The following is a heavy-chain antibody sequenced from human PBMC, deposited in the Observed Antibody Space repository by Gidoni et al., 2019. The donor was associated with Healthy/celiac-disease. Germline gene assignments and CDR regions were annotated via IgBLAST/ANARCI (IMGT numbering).Heavy chain of an antibody. CDR1: GFTFSSYA. Sequence: QVQLVESGGGVVQPGRSLRLSCAASGFTFSSYAMHWVRQAPGKGLEWVAVISYDGSNKYYADSVKGRFTISRDNSKNTLYLQMNSLRAEDTAVYYCARVDNVYYDFWSGYLASSAFDIWGQGTMVTVSS. J-gene: IGHJ3*02. CDR2: ISYDGSNK. CDR3: ARVDNVYYDFWSGYLASSAFDI. V-gene: IGHV3-30*01. D-gene: IGHD3-3*01.